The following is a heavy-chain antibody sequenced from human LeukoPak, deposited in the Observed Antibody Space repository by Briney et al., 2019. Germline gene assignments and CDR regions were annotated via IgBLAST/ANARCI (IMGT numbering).Heavy chain of an antibody. Sequence: PGGSLRLSCAASGFAFSGYAMSWVRQAPGKGLEHVSSIISSSLEMDYADSVRGRFSISRDNAKNALYLEMSGLRVEDTAVYYCARDRRGYDASGQYYRHFDFWGQGALVTVSS. CDR3: ARDRRGYDASGQYYRHFDF. J-gene: IGHJ4*02. CDR2: IISSSLEM. V-gene: IGHV3-21*06. CDR1: GFAFSGYA. D-gene: IGHD3-10*01.